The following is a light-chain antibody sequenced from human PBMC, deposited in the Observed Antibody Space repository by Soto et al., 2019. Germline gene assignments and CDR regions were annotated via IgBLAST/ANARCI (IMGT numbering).Light chain of an antibody. CDR3: MQGTHWPWT. V-gene: IGKV2-30*01. Sequence: DVVMIQSPLSLPVTLGQPASISCRSSQSLLSSDGNTYLNWFQQRPGQSPRRLIYKVSNRDSGVPDRVSGSGSGTDFTLKISRVEAEDVGVYYCMQGTHWPWTFGQGTKVEIK. CDR2: KVS. J-gene: IGKJ1*01. CDR1: QSLLSSDGNTY.